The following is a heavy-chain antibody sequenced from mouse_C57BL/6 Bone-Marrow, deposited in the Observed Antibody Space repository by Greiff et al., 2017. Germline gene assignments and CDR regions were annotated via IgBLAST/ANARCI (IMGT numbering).Heavy chain of an antibody. CDR2: IHPNSGST. CDR1: GYTFTSYW. V-gene: IGHV1-64*01. Sequence: QVQLQQPGAELVKPGASVKLSCKASGYTFTSYWMHWVKQRPGQGLEWIGMIHPNSGSTNYNEKFKSKATLTVDKSSSTAYMQLSSLTSEDSAVYYGARPIYYGNSWFAYWGQGTLVTVSA. D-gene: IGHD2-1*01. CDR3: ARPIYYGNSWFAY. J-gene: IGHJ3*01.